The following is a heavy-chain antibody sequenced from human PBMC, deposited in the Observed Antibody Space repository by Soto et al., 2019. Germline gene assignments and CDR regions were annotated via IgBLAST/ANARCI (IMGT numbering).Heavy chain of an antibody. J-gene: IGHJ6*02. CDR2: IIPIFGTA. Sequence: QVQLVQSGAEVKKPGSSVKVSCKVSGGTFSSYAISWVRQAPGQGLEWMGGIIPIFGTANYAQKFQGRVTITADESTSTAYMELSSLRSEDTAVYYCVRIVVPAAMYYYYYGMDVWGQGTTVTVSS. D-gene: IGHD2-2*01. V-gene: IGHV1-69*01. CDR3: VRIVVPAAMYYYYYGMDV. CDR1: GGTFSSYA.